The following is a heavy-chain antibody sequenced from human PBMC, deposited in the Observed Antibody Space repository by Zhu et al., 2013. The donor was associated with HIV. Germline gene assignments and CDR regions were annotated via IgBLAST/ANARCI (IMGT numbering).Heavy chain of an antibody. Sequence: QVQLQESGPGLVKPSETLSLTCTVSGGPVSSGSYYWSWIRQPPGKGLEWIGYIYYSGSTNYNPSLKSRVTISVDTSKNQFSLKLSSVTAADTAVYYCARVPRRRQLPDYWGQGTLVTVSX. CDR3: ARVPRRRQLPDY. J-gene: IGHJ4*02. CDR1: GGPVSSGSYY. CDR2: IYYSGST. V-gene: IGHV4-61*01. D-gene: IGHD1-26*01.